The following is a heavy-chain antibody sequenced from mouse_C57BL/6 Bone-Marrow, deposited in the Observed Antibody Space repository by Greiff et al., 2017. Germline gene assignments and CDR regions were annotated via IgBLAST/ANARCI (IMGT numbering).Heavy chain of an antibody. D-gene: IGHD2-4*01. J-gene: IGHJ4*01. CDR3: AREAVYYDYDDGYAMDY. CDR1: GYSFPGYY. CDR2: INPSTGGT. Sequence: VQLQQSGPELVKPGASVKISCKASGYSFPGYYMNWVKQSPEKSLEWIGEINPSTGGTTYNQKFKAKATLTVDKSSSTAYMQLKSLNSEDSAVYYCAREAVYYDYDDGYAMDYWCQGTSVTVSS. V-gene: IGHV1-42*01.